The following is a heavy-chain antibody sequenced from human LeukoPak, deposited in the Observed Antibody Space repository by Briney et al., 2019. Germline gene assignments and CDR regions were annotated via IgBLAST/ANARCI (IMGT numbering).Heavy chain of an antibody. Sequence: PSETLSLTCAVYGGPFSGYYWSWIRQPPGKGLEWIGYIYYSGSTNYNPSLKSRVTISVDTSKNQFSLKLSSVTAADTAVYYCASSLLSDFWSGPFDYWGQGTLVTVSS. J-gene: IGHJ4*02. V-gene: IGHV4-59*01. CDR2: IYYSGST. CDR3: ASSLLSDFWSGPFDY. D-gene: IGHD3-3*01. CDR1: GGPFSGYY.